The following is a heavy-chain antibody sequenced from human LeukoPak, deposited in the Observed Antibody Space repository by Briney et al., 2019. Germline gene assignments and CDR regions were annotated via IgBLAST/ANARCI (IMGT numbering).Heavy chain of an antibody. V-gene: IGHV1-18*01. J-gene: IGHJ4*02. CDR3: ARVLGIAVAGKGGDY. D-gene: IGHD6-19*01. CDR1: GYTFTSYG. Sequence: ASVKVSCTASGYTFTSYGISWVRQAPGQGLEWMGWISAYNGNTNYAQKLQGRVTMTTDTSTSTAYMELRSLRSDDTAVYYCARVLGIAVAGKGGDYWGQGTLVTVSS. CDR2: ISAYNGNT.